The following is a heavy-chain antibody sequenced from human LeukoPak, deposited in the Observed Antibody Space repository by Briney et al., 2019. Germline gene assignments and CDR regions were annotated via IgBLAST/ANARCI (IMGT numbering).Heavy chain of an antibody. D-gene: IGHD1-26*01. J-gene: IGHJ3*02. V-gene: IGHV3-7*01. CDR3: ARDKYSGSYQGAFDI. CDR2: INQDGSEK. Sequence: PGGSLRLSCAASGFTFSSHWMSWVRQAPGKGLEWVANINQDGSEKYYVDSVKGRFTISRDNAKNSLYLQMNSLRAEDTAVYYCARDKYSGSYQGAFDIWGQGTMVTVSS. CDR1: GFTFSSHW.